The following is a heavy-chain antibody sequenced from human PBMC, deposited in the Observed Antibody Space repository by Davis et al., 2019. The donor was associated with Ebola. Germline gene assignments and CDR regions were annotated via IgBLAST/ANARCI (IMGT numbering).Heavy chain of an antibody. CDR2: ISTSGSTI. V-gene: IGHV3-48*03. CDR3: ARDGQV. J-gene: IGHJ4*02. Sequence: GESLKISCVASGFTFSSYEINWVRQAPGKGLEWISYISTSGSTIYYADSVKGRFTLSRDNAKNSVSLQMNSLRAEDTAVYYCARDGQVWGQGTLVTVSS. CDR1: GFTFSSYE.